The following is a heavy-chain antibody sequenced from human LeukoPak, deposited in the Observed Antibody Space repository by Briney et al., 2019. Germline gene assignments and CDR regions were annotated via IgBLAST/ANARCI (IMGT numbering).Heavy chain of an antibody. D-gene: IGHD3-3*01. CDR2: IRGKALGWTT. Sequence: GGSLRLSCIGSGFTLADYGLSWFRQAPGKGRGWVGFIRGKALGWTTEYAASVKGRFSMSRDDSKNIAYLQMDNLKTEDTAVYYCSTDFWRLGFDYWGQGTLVTVSS. CDR1: GFTLADYG. V-gene: IGHV3-49*03. CDR3: STDFWRLGFDY. J-gene: IGHJ4*02.